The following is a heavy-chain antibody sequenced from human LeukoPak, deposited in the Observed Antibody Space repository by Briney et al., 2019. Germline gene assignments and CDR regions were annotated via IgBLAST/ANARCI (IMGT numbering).Heavy chain of an antibody. CDR2: ISGSANTI. CDR3: ARVHRGYSFGRLDY. CDR1: GFTFSSYS. J-gene: IGHJ4*02. D-gene: IGHD5-12*01. V-gene: IGHV3-48*02. Sequence: GGSLRLSCAASGFTFSSYSMNWVRQAPGKGLEWVSYISGSANTIYYADSVKGRFTISRDNARNSLYLQMNSLRDEDTAVYYCARVHRGYSFGRLDYWGQGTLVTVSS.